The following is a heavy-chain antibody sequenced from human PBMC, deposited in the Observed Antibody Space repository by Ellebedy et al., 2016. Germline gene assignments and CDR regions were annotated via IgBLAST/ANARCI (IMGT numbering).Heavy chain of an antibody. CDR1: GFTFADYT. CDR3: AKEGLRLTLDN. V-gene: IGHV3-43*01. CDR2: IRFDGTST. Sequence: GESLKISXAASGFTFADYTMHWVRQPPGKGLEWVPRIRFDGTSTDYADSVKGRFTISRDNSKNSLYLQMNSVRAEDTALYYCAKEGLRLTLDNWGQGTLVTVS. J-gene: IGHJ4*02. D-gene: IGHD5-12*01.